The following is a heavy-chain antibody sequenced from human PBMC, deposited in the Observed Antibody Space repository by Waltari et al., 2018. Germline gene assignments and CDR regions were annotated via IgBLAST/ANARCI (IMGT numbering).Heavy chain of an antibody. Sequence: QVQLVQSGAEVKKPGASVKISCKTSEYTFTSSYIHWVRQAPGQGLEWMGIINPSGGRTIYAQKFQGRVTMTRDTSTSTVYMELSSLRSDDTAVYYCALDTGALWMDVWGQGTTVTVSS. J-gene: IGHJ6*02. D-gene: IGHD2-21*01. CDR3: ALDTGALWMDV. CDR1: EYTFTSSY. CDR2: INPSGGRT. V-gene: IGHV1-46*01.